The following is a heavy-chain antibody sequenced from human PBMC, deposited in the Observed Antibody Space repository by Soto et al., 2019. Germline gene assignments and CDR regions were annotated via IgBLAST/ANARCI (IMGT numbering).Heavy chain of an antibody. CDR2: ISSSSSYI. J-gene: IGHJ4*02. CDR3: ARYWYCSSTSCAKLDY. V-gene: IGHV3-21*01. Sequence: GGSLRLSCAASGFTFSSYSMNWVRQAPGKGLEWVSSISSSSSYIYYADSVEGRFTISRDNAKNSLYLQMNSLRAEDTAVYYCARYWYCSSTSCAKLDYWGQGTLVTGS. D-gene: IGHD2-2*01. CDR1: GFTFSSYS.